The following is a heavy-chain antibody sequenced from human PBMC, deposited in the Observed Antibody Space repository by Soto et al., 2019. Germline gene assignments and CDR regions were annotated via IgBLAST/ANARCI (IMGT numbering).Heavy chain of an antibody. D-gene: IGHD3-10*01. CDR1: GESFSTYY. CDR2: IHYSGKT. V-gene: IGHV4-34*01. J-gene: IGHJ4*02. Sequence: QVQVQQWGAGLLKPSETLSLTCAVYGESFSTYYWNLIRQSPEKGLEWIADIHYSGKTNYNPSLKRRVTISRDTSKRQFSLNLTSVTAADTAVYYCVTFYESSPGWGPQADFWGQGTLVTVSS. CDR3: VTFYESSPGWGPQADF.